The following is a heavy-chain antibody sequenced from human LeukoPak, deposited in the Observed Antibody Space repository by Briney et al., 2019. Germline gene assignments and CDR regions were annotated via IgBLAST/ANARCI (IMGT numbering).Heavy chain of an antibody. CDR3: AKAEYSSGWSAFDP. D-gene: IGHD6-19*01. J-gene: IGHJ5*02. V-gene: IGHV3-23*01. CDR1: GFTFSNYY. CDR2: ISGSGGST. Sequence: GGSLRLSCVGSGFTFSNYYMYWVRQAPGKGLEWVSAISGSGGSTYYADSVKGRFTISRDNSKNTLYLQMNSLRAEDTAVYYCAKAEYSSGWSAFDPWGQGTLVTVSS.